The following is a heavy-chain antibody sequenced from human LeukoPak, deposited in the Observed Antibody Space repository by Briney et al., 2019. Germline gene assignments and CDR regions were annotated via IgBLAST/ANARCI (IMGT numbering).Heavy chain of an antibody. Sequence: GASLKISCKGSGYSFTSYWIGWVHQMPGKGLEWMGIIYPGDSDPSYSPSFKGQVTISADKSISTAYLQWSNLKASDTAMYYCARRGGDGYNPGAFDIWGQGTMVTVSS. V-gene: IGHV5-51*07. J-gene: IGHJ3*02. CDR1: GYSFTSYW. D-gene: IGHD5-24*01. CDR2: IYPGDSDP. CDR3: ARRGGDGYNPGAFDI.